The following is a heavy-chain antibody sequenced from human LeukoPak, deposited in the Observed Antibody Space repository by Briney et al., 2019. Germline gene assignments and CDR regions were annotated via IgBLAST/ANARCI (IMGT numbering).Heavy chain of an antibody. CDR2: IYYSGST. CDR1: GGSISSYY. J-gene: IGHJ4*02. V-gene: IGHV4-59*01. Sequence: SETLSLTCTVYGGSISSYYWSWIRQPPGKGLEWIGYIYYSGSTNYNPSLKSRVTISVDTSKNQFSLKLSSVTAADTAVYYCARGTKYQLPYYFDYWGQGTLVTVSS. CDR3: ARGTKYQLPYYFDY. D-gene: IGHD2-2*01.